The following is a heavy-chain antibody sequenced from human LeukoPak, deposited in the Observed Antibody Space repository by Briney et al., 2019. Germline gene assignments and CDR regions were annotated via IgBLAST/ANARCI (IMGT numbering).Heavy chain of an antibody. CDR3: ASDTAMVIYYYYYMDV. CDR2: ISGSGGST. CDR1: GFTFSSYA. J-gene: IGHJ6*03. D-gene: IGHD5-18*01. V-gene: IGHV3-23*01. Sequence: PGGSLRLSCAASGFTFSSYAMSWVRQAPGKGLEWVSAISGSGGSTYYADSVKRRFTISRDNSKNTLYLQMNSLRAEDTAVYYCASDTAMVIYYYYYMDVWGKGTTVTVSS.